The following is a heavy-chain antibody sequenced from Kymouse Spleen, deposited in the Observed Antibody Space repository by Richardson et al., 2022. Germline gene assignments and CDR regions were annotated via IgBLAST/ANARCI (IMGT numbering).Heavy chain of an antibody. Sequence: QLQLQESGPGLVKPSETLSLTCTVSGGSISSSSYYWGWIRQPPGKGLEWIGSIYYSGSTYYNPSLKSRVTISVDTSKNQFSLKLSSVTAADTAVYYCARQPLYSGSHPFDYWGQGTLVTVSS. V-gene: IGHV4-39*01. D-gene: IGHD1-26*01. CDR3: ARQPLYSGSHPFDY. CDR1: GGSISSSSYY. J-gene: IGHJ4*02. CDR2: IYYSGST.